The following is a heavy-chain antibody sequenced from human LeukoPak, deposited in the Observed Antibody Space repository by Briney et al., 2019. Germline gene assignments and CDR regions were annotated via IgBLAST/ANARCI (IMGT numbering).Heavy chain of an antibody. CDR2: INHSGST. D-gene: IGHD3-3*01. Sequence: SETLSLTCAVYGGSFSGYYWSWIRQPPGKGLEWIGEINHSGSTNYNPSLKSRVTISVDTSKNQFSLKLSSVTAADTAVYYCARLSKYYDLWSGYRGDYYYYYMDAWGKGTTVTVSS. J-gene: IGHJ6*03. V-gene: IGHV4-34*01. CDR1: GGSFSGYY. CDR3: ARLSKYYDLWSGYRGDYYYYYMDA.